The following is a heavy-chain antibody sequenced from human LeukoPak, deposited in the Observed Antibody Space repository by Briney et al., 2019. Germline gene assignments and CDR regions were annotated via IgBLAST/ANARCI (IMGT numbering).Heavy chain of an antibody. CDR1: GFTFNNYE. V-gene: IGHV3-48*03. Sequence: TGGSLRLSCAASGFTFNNYEMSWVRQAPGKGLECISYINTSGGTIYYADSVKGRFTMSRDNTKNSLYLQMNSLRAEDTAVYYCARGGGFVDYWGQGTLVTVSS. J-gene: IGHJ4*02. D-gene: IGHD3-10*01. CDR3: ARGGGFVDY. CDR2: INTSGGTI.